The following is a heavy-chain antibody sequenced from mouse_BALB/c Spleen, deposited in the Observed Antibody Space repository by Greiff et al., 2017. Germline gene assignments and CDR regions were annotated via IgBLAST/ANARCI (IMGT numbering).Heavy chain of an antibody. J-gene: IGHJ2*01. D-gene: IGHD4-1*01. V-gene: IGHV1-80*01. CDR2: IYPGDGDT. Sequence: VKLQESGAELVRPGSSVKISCKASGYAFSSYWMNWVKQRPGQGLEWIGQIYPGDGDTNYNGKFKGKATLTADKSSSTAYMQLSSLTSVDSAVYFCARGWDDYWGQGTTLTVSS. CDR3: ARGWDDY. CDR1: GYAFSSYW.